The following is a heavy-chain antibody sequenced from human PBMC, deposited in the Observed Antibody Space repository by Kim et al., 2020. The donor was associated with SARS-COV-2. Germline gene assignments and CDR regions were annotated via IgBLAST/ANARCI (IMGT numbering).Heavy chain of an antibody. D-gene: IGHD6-19*01. V-gene: IGHV1-18*01. CDR3: ARDLRGWPYYFDY. Sequence: ASVKVSCKAPGYTFTNYGISWVRQAPGQGLEWMGWISTYNGKTNYAQKFRGGLTLTTDTSTTTAYMELGSLRFDDTAVYYCARDLRGWPYYFDYWGQGTLVTVSS. CDR1: GYTFTNYG. CDR2: ISTYNGKT. J-gene: IGHJ4*02.